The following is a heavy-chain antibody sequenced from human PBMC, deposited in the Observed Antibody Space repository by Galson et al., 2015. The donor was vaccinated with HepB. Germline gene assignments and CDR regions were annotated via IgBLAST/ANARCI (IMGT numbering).Heavy chain of an antibody. CDR2: ISYDGSNK. D-gene: IGHD3-3*01. CDR3: ARSGTQSGFSYYYYAMDV. CDR1: GFIFSSYA. J-gene: IGHJ6*02. V-gene: IGHV3-30*04. Sequence: SLRLSCAASGFIFSSYAMHWVRQAPGKGLEWVAVISYDGSNKYYADSVKGRFTISRDNSKNTLYLQMNSLRAEDTAVYYCARSGTQSGFSYYYYAMDVWGQGTTVTASS.